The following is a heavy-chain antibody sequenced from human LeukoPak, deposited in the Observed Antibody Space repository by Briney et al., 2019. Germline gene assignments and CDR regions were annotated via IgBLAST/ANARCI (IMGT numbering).Heavy chain of an antibody. Sequence: GGSLRLSCAASGFTFSGYWMHWVRQAPGKWLVWVSRLNSDGSRTSYADSVKGRFTISRDNAKDTLFLQMDSLRAEDTAVYFCARDHWGESKDWYNYYYYAMDVWGQGTTVTVSS. CDR1: GFTFSGYW. D-gene: IGHD3/OR15-3a*01. CDR3: ARDHWGESKDWYNYYYYAMDV. V-gene: IGHV3-74*01. J-gene: IGHJ6*02. CDR2: LNSDGSRT.